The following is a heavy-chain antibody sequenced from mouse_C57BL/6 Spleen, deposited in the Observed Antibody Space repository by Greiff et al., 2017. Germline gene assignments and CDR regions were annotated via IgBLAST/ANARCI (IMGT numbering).Heavy chain of an antibody. V-gene: IGHV1-72*01. D-gene: IGHD1-1*01. CDR1: GYTFTSYW. Sequence: QVQLQQPGAELVKPGASVKLSCKASGYTFTSYWMHWVKQRPGRGLEWIGRIDPNSGGTKYNEKFKSKGTLTVDKPSSTAYMQLSSLTSEDSAVYYCARGTTVVATDLYWYFDGWGTGTTVTVSS. CDR2: IDPNSGGT. CDR3: ARGTTVVATDLYWYFDG. J-gene: IGHJ1*03.